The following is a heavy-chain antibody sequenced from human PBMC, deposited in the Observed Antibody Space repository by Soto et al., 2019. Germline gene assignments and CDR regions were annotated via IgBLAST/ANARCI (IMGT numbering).Heavy chain of an antibody. CDR1: GFTFSSYW. V-gene: IGHV3-7*03. Sequence: LRLSCAASGFTFSSYWMSWVRQAPGKGLEWVANIKQDGSEKYYVDSVKGRFTISRDNAKNSLYLQMNSLRAEDTAVYYCARESYIVVVPAAGNWGQGTLVTVSS. CDR3: ARESYIVVVPAAGN. CDR2: IKQDGSEK. D-gene: IGHD2-2*01. J-gene: IGHJ4*02.